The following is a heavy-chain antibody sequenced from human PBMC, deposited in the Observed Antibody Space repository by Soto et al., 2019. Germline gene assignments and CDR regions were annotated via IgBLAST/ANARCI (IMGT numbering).Heavy chain of an antibody. Sequence: SDTLSLTCTVSGDSIISSDFYSAWVRQPPGKGLEWIGSIFYLGSSYYNPSLKSRVTMSVDTSKNQFSLRLSSMTAADKAVYYCARGGGYDSFDFCGQGLQVTVSS. CDR1: GDSIISSDFY. J-gene: IGHJ4*02. D-gene: IGHD2-15*01. CDR2: IFYLGSS. CDR3: ARGGGYDSFDF. V-gene: IGHV4-39*07.